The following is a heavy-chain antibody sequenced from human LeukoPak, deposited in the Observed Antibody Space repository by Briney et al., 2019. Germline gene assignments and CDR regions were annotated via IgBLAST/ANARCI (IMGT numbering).Heavy chain of an antibody. J-gene: IGHJ4*02. CDR2: TYYSGNT. CDR1: GGSISSTNYY. CDR3: ASNLSGYNSFDY. D-gene: IGHD5-12*01. Sequence: SETLSLTCTVSGGSISSTNYYWAWIRQPPGKGLEWIGTTYYSGNTYYNPSLKSRVTISVDTSKNQFALKLDSVTAADTAVYYCASNLSGYNSFDYWGQGTLVTVSS. V-gene: IGHV4-39*01.